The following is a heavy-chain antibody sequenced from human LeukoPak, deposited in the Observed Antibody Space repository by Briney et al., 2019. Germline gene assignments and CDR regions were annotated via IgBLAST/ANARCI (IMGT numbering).Heavy chain of an antibody. CDR3: ARGRARYYGSGSYSL. J-gene: IGHJ4*02. CDR2: IYTSGST. Sequence: ESSETLSLTCTVSGGSISSYYWSWIRQPAGKGLEWIGRIYTSGSTNYNPSLKSRVTMSVDTSKNQFSLKLSSVTAADTAVYYCARGRARYYGSGSYSLWGQGTLVTVSS. V-gene: IGHV4-4*07. CDR1: GGSISSYY. D-gene: IGHD3-10*01.